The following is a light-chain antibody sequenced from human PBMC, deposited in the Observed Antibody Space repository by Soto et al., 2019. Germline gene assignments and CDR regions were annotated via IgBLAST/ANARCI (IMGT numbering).Light chain of an antibody. CDR2: KAS. CDR3: QQHTT. J-gene: IGKJ1*01. Sequence: IQMTQSPSTLSASVGDRVSITCRASQTIFSWLAWYQQKPGKAPKLVIYKASSLASGVPSRFSGSGSGTEFTLTISSLQPEDVATYHCQQHTTFGQGTKVEI. CDR1: QTIFSW. V-gene: IGKV1-5*03.